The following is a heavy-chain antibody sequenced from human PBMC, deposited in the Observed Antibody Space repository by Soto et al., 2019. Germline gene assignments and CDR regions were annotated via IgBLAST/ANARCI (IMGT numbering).Heavy chain of an antibody. CDR3: ARLLRVGSHYFDY. Sequence: PSETLSLTCTVSGGSISSYYWSWIRQPPGKGLEWIGYIYYSGSTNYNPSLKSRVTISVDTSKNQFSLKLSSVTAADTAVYYCARLLRVGSHYFDYWGQGTLVTVSS. D-gene: IGHD3-16*01. J-gene: IGHJ4*02. V-gene: IGHV4-59*08. CDR1: GGSISSYY. CDR2: IYYSGST.